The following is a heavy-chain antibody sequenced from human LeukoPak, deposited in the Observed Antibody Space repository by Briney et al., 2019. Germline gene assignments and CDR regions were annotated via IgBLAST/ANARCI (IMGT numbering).Heavy chain of an antibody. CDR2: IRYDGSNK. J-gene: IGHJ5*02. V-gene: IGHV3-30*02. CDR3: TSHLWFGELLYDGDGGFDP. D-gene: IGHD3-10*01. CDR1: GFTFSSYG. Sequence: GGSLRLSCAASGFTFSSYGMHWVRQAPGKGLEWVAFIRYDGSNKYYADSVKGRFTISRDNSKNTLYLQMNSLKTEDTAVYYCTSHLWFGELLYDGDGGFDPWGQGTLVTVSS.